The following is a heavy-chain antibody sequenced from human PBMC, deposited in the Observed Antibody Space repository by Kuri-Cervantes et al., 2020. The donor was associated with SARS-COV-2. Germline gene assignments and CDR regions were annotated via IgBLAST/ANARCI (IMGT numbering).Heavy chain of an antibody. V-gene: IGHV4-30-4*08. CDR2: IYYSGST. J-gene: IGHJ4*02. CDR3: GRGKSRSPGPLDY. Sequence: LRLSCTASGGSISSSSYYWSWIRQPPGKGLEWIRYIYYSGSTYYNPSLKSRVTISVDTSKNQFPQMQSSGTAADTAVYYCGRGKSRSPGPLDYWGQGTLVTVSS. CDR1: GGSISSSSYY. D-gene: IGHD6-6*01.